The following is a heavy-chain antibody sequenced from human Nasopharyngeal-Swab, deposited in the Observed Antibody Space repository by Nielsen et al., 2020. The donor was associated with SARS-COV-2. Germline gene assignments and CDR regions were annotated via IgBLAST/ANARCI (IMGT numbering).Heavy chain of an antibody. V-gene: IGHV3-13*05. J-gene: IGHJ6*02. CDR3: ARSVGGLEIYGMDV. CDR1: GFTFSSYD. Sequence: GESLKISCAASGFTFSSYDMHWVRQATGKGLEWVSAIGTAGDPYYPGSVKGRFTISRENAKNSLYLQMNSLRAGDTAVYYCARSVGGLEIYGMDVWGHGTTVTVSS. CDR2: IGTAGDP. D-gene: IGHD5-24*01.